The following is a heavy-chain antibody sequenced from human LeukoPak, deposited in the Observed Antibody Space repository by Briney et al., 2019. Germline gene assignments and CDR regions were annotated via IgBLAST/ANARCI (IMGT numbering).Heavy chain of an antibody. V-gene: IGHV4-34*01. J-gene: IGHJ6*03. CDR1: GGSFSGYY. Sequence: SETLSLTCAVYGGSFSGYYWSWIRQPPGKGLEWLGEINHSGSTNYNPSLKSRVTISVDTSKNQFSLKLSSVTAADTAVYYCAREAGGPGVCYSLYCYYYYMDVWGKGTTVTVSS. CDR2: INHSGST. CDR3: AREAGGPGVCYSLYCYYYYMDV. D-gene: IGHD2-8*01.